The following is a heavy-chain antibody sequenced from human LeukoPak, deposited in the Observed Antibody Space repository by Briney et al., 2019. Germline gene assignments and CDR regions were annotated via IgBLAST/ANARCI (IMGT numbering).Heavy chain of an antibody. CDR3: ARSYGDYYYYYMDV. J-gene: IGHJ6*03. Sequence: GGSLRLXCAASGFTFSSYAMRWVRQAPGKGLEWVSAISGSGGSTYYADSVKGRFTISRDNSKNTLYLQMNSLRAEDTAVYYCARSYGDYYYYYMDVWGKGTTVTVSS. CDR2: ISGSGGST. CDR1: GFTFSSYA. D-gene: IGHD4-17*01. V-gene: IGHV3-23*01.